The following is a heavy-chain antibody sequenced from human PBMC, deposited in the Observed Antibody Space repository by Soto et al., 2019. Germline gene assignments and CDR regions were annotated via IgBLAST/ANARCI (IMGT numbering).Heavy chain of an antibody. Sequence: ASVKVSCKASGYTFTSYVISWVRQAPGQGLEWMGWISAYNGNTNYAQKLQGRVTMTTDTSTSTAYMELRSLRSDDTAVYYCARGRSSATIFGVVIIPVYYFDYWVQGTLVTVSS. CDR2: ISAYNGNT. D-gene: IGHD3-3*01. V-gene: IGHV1-18*01. CDR1: GYTFTSYV. CDR3: ARGRSSATIFGVVIIPVYYFDY. J-gene: IGHJ4*02.